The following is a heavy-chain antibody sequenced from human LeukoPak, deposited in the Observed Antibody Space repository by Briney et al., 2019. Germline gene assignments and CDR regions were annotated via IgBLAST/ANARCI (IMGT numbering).Heavy chain of an antibody. CDR2: IGGSGSVI. CDR1: GFTFNSYS. Sequence: GGSLRLSCAASGFTFNSYSMNWVRQAPGKGLEWVSYIGGSGSVIYHADSVKGRFTISRDNAKDSLYLQMNSLKDEDTAMYYCARVWYYDSSGYYLGLHFDYWGQGTLVTVSS. CDR3: ARVWYYDSSGYYLGLHFDY. J-gene: IGHJ4*02. V-gene: IGHV3-48*02. D-gene: IGHD3-22*01.